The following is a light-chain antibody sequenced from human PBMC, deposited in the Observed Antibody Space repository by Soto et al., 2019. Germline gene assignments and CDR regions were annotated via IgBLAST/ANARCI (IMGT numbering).Light chain of an antibody. Sequence: QSVLTQPPSASGTPGQRVTLSCSGSSSNIGSNYVYWYQQLPGTAPKLLIYRNNQRPSGVPDRFSGSKSGTSASLAISGLRSEDEADYYCAAWDDSLSGPLYVFGTGTKLTVL. V-gene: IGLV1-47*01. J-gene: IGLJ1*01. CDR3: AAWDDSLSGPLYV. CDR1: SSNIGSNY. CDR2: RNN.